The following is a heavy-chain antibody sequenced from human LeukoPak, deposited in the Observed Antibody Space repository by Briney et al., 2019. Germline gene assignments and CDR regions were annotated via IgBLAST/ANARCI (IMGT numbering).Heavy chain of an antibody. D-gene: IGHD3-10*01. J-gene: IGHJ5*02. CDR3: ARDRTITMDRGVTSNNWFDP. CDR2: IYYSGST. V-gene: IGHV4-34*01. CDR1: GGSFSGYY. Sequence: SETQSLTCAVYGGSFSGYYWGWIRQPPGKGLEWIGSIYYSGSTYYNPSLKSRVTISVDTSKNQFSLKLSSVTAADTAVYYCARDRTITMDRGVTSNNWFDPWGQGTLVTVSS.